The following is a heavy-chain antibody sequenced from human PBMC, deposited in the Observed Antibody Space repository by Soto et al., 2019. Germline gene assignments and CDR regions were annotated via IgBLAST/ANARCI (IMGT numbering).Heavy chain of an antibody. CDR1: GDSITSGVHY. CDR3: ARDRCMLTFGGGSGEWGIDP. D-gene: IGHD3-16*01. V-gene: IGHV4-31*11. Sequence: SETLSLTCAVSGDSITSGVHYWSWIRQYPGKGLEWIGYIFYSGISYYNPSLQSRLSISVDTSKNQFSLKLSSVTAADTAVYYFARDRCMLTFGGGSGEWGIDPWGQGTLVTVSS. CDR2: IFYSGIS. J-gene: IGHJ5*02.